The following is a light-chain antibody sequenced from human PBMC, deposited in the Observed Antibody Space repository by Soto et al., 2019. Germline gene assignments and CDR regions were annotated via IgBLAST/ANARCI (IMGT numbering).Light chain of an antibody. CDR1: SSNIGSNT. CDR2: SNN. CDR3: AAWDDSLTGV. Sequence: QSVLTQPPSASGTPGQRVTISCSGSSSNIGSNTVNWYQQLPGTAPKLLIYSNNQRPSGVPDRLSCSTSCTSASLAISGLQSEDEADYYCAAWDDSLTGVFGGGTKLTVL. J-gene: IGLJ2*01. V-gene: IGLV1-44*01.